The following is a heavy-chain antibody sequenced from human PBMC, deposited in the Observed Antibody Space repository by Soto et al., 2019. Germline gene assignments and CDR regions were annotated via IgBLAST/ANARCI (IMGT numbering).Heavy chain of an antibody. J-gene: IGHJ4*02. D-gene: IGHD6-19*01. CDR2: IYYSGST. V-gene: IGHV4-39*01. CDR3: ATRAVAGPYFDD. CDR1: GGSISSSSYY. Sequence: PSETLSLTCTVSGGSISSSSYYWGWIRQPPGKGLEWIGSIYYSGSTYYNPSLKSRVTISVDTSKNQFSLKLSSVTAADTAVYYCATRAVAGPYFDDWGQGTLVTVSS.